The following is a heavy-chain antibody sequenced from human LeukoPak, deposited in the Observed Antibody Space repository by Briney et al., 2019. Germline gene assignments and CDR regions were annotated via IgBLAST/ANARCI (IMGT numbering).Heavy chain of an antibody. V-gene: IGHV4-34*01. Sequence: PSETLSLTCSVSGASISTYYWSWIRQPPGKGLEWIGEINHSGSTNYNPSLKSRVTISVDTSKNQFSLKLSSVTAADTAVYYCGAQPNWFDPWGQGTLVTVSS. CDR1: GASISTYY. CDR2: INHSGST. D-gene: IGHD2-2*01. CDR3: GAQPNWFDP. J-gene: IGHJ5*02.